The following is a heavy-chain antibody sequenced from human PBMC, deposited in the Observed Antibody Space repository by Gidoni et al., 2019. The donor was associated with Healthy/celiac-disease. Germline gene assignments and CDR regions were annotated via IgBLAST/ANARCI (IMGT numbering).Heavy chain of an antibody. J-gene: IGHJ4*02. CDR2: ISYDGSKK. Sequence: QVQLVESGGGVVQPGRSLRLSCAASGFTFSSYGMHWVRQAPAKGLEWVAVISYDGSKKYYADSVKGRFTISRDNSKNTLYLQMNSLRAEDTAVYYCAKAGGDYGDFDTYFDYWGQGTLVTVSS. CDR3: AKAGGDYGDFDTYFDY. V-gene: IGHV3-30*18. CDR1: GFTFSSYG. D-gene: IGHD4-17*01.